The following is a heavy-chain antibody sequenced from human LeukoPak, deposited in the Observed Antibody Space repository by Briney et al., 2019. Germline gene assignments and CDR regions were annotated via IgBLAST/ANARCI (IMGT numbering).Heavy chain of an antibody. D-gene: IGHD2-15*01. CDR1: GGSISSSSNY. Sequence: PSETLSLTCTVSGGSISSSSNYWGWLRQPPGRGSEWIVSIYYSGSTNYNPSLKSRVTISVDTSKNQFSLKLSSVTAADTAVYYCARDGCSGGSCYGGGNWFDPWGQGTLVTVSS. J-gene: IGHJ5*02. V-gene: IGHV4-39*07. CDR3: ARDGCSGGSCYGGGNWFDP. CDR2: IYYSGST.